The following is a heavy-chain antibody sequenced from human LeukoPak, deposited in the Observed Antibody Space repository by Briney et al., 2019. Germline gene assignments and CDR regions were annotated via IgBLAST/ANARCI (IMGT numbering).Heavy chain of an antibody. CDR2: ISGSGGTT. V-gene: IGHV3-23*01. CDR3: AKNYDSSGYHVVFYP. CDR1: GFTFSSYA. D-gene: IGHD3-22*01. Sequence: GGSLRLSFAASGFTFSSYAMSWVREAPGKGLEWVSAISGSGGTTFYADSVKGRFTISSDNSKNTLYLQMSSLRAEDTAVYYCAKNYDSSGYHVVFYPWGEGTLVTVSS. J-gene: IGHJ5*02.